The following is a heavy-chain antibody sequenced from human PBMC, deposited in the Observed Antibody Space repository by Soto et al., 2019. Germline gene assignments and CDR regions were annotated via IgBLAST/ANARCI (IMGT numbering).Heavy chain of an antibody. CDR3: ARALGTVTKDF. CDR1: GFSVSSTY. CDR2: LYKNDDT. J-gene: IGHJ1*01. V-gene: IGHV3-53*01. D-gene: IGHD4-17*01. Sequence: EVQLVESGGGLIQPGGSLRLSCKASGFSVSSTYMSWVRQVPGKGLEWVSSLYKNDDTYYAESVRGRFAISRDSPKNSLYLQMSSLSADDTAGYYCARALGTVTKDFWGQGTLVTVSS.